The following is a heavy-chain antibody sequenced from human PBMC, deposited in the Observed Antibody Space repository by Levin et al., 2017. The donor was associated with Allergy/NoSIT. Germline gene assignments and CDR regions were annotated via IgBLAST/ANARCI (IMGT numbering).Heavy chain of an antibody. D-gene: IGHD6-13*01. CDR1: GGSISTTNYY. CDR2: TYYSGST. J-gene: IGHJ5*02. V-gene: IGHV4-39*01. Sequence: NPSETLSLTCTLSGGSISTTNYYWGWIRQPPGKGLEWIGNTYYSGSTYYNPSLKSRVTISVDTSKNQFSLTVISLTAADTAVYYCAGLRVAASTNWFDPWGQGALVTVSS. CDR3: AGLRVAASTNWFDP.